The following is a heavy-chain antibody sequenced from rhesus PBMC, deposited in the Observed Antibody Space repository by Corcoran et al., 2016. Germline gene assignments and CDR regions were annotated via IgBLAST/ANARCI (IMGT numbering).Heavy chain of an antibody. V-gene: IGHV4-80*01. CDR2: TNGNSGRT. D-gene: IGHD6-31*01. Sequence: QVQLQESGPGLVKPSETLSPTCTVSGASIGSNCWSWIGTPPGTGLEWIGETNGNSGRTHYNPPLKSRCTISKDACKNQCFLKLSSVTAADTAVYYCARDGWYSSGWRAFDFWGQGLRVTVSS. CDR3: ARDGWYSSGWRAFDF. CDR1: GASIGSNC. J-gene: IGHJ3*01.